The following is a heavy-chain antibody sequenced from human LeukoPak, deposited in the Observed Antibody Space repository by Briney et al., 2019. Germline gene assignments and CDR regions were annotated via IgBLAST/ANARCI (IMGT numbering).Heavy chain of an antibody. V-gene: IGHV7-4-1*02. J-gene: IGHJ4*02. CDR1: GYTFTSYA. Sequence: ASVNVSYKASGYTFTSYAMHWVRQAPGQGREWMGWINTNTGNQTYAQGFTGRFVFSLDTAVSTAYLQISSLKAEDTAVYYCAREWSAYCGGDCYSDYWGQGTLVTVSS. CDR2: INTNTGNQ. CDR3: AREWSAYCGGDCYSDY. D-gene: IGHD2-21*02.